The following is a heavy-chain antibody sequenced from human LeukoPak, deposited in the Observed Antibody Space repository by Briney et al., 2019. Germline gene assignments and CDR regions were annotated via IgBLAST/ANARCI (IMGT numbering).Heavy chain of an antibody. CDR3: ARGGYYDSSAYRVLDY. V-gene: IGHV1-2*02. CDR1: GYTFTDYY. Sequence: ASVKVSCKASGYTFTDYYMHWVRRAPGQGLEWMGWINPNSGGTNSAQKFQGRVTMTRDTSISTAHMELSRLRSDDTAVYYCARGGYYDSSAYRVLDYWGQGTLVTVSS. D-gene: IGHD3-22*01. CDR2: INPNSGGT. J-gene: IGHJ4*02.